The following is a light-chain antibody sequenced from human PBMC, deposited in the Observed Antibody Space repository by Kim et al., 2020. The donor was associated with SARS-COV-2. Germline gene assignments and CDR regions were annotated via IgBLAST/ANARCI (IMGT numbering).Light chain of an antibody. CDR3: QVWDSSTEV. J-gene: IGLJ3*02. Sequence: VDLGQTARITGGGNNIGSKNVHWYQQKPGQAPVLVIYRDSNRPSGIPERFSGSNAENTATLTISRAQAGDEADYYCQVWDSSTEVFGGGTKLTVL. V-gene: IGLV3-9*01. CDR1: NIGSKN. CDR2: RDS.